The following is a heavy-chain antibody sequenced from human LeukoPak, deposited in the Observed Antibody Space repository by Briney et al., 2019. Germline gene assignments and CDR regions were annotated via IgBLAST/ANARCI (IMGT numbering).Heavy chain of an antibody. CDR2: ISDSSSYI. J-gene: IGHJ4*02. D-gene: IGHD1-26*01. Sequence: GGSLRLSCAASGFTFNNYNMNWVRQTPGKGLEWVASISDSSSYIYYADSVKGRFTISRDNAKNSLYLQMNSLRAEDTAVYYCAATEWDPGHFDYWGQGTLVTVSS. CDR1: GFTFNNYN. CDR3: AATEWDPGHFDY. V-gene: IGHV3-21*01.